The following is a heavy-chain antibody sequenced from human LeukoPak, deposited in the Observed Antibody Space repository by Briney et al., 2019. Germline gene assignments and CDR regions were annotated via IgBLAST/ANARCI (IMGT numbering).Heavy chain of an antibody. V-gene: IGHV4-4*07. CDR2: IYTSGST. J-gene: IGHJ4*02. D-gene: IGHD3-9*01. Sequence: SETLSLTYTVSGGSISSYYWSWIRQPAGKGLEWIGRIYTSGSTNYNPSLKSRVTMSVDASKNQFSLKLSSVTAADTAVYYCARNPLTGSTGEFDYWGQGTLVTVSS. CDR3: ARNPLTGSTGEFDY. CDR1: GGSISSYY.